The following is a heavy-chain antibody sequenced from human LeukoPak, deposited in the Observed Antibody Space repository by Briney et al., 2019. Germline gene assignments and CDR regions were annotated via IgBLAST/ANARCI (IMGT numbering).Heavy chain of an antibody. J-gene: IGHJ4*02. CDR2: INPNSGGT. V-gene: IGHV1-2*02. CDR1: GYTFTSYD. CDR3: ARDYGVPTNFDWLLYLFDY. D-gene: IGHD3-9*01. Sequence: ASVKVSCKASGYTFTSYDINWVRQAPGQGLEWMGWINPNSGGTNYAQKFQGRVTMTRDTSISTAYMELSRLRSDDTAVYYCARDYGVPTNFDWLLYLFDYWGQGTLVTVSS.